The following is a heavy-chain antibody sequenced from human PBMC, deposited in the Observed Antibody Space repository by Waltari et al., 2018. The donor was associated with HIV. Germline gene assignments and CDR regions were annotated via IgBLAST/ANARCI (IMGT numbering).Heavy chain of an antibody. Sequence: VQVHQWGAGLLKPSETLSLTCAVYGGSLSGYHWNWIRQPPGKGLEWIGEINHSGITNYNPALNSRVTISIDTSKNQFSLKLTSVTAADTAVYYCAISEAVAALIDYWGQGTLVTVSS. V-gene: IGHV4-34*01. CDR1: GGSLSGYH. D-gene: IGHD6-13*01. J-gene: IGHJ4*02. CDR2: INHSGIT. CDR3: AISEAVAALIDY.